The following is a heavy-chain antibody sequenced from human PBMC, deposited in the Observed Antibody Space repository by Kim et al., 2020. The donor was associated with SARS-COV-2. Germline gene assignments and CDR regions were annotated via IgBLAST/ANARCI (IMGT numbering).Heavy chain of an antibody. CDR2: FDPEDGEI. J-gene: IGHJ6*02. CDR3: ATGTPLKDIVVVPAAMLYYYGMDL. D-gene: IGHD2-2*01. Sequence: ASVKVSCKVSGYTLTELSMHWVRQAPGKGLEWMGGFDPEDGEIIYAQKFQGRVTMTEDTSTDTAYMELSSLRSEDTAVYYCATGTPLKDIVVVPAAMLYYYGMDLWGQGTTVTVSS. V-gene: IGHV1-24*01. CDR1: GYTLTELS.